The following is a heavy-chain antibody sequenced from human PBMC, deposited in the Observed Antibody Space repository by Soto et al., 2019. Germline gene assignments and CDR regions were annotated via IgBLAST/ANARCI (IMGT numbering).Heavy chain of an antibody. CDR3: ARAKGYYSFDYFDY. Sequence: ASVKVSCKASGGTFSSYAISWVRQAAGQGLEWMGGIIPIFGTANYAQKFQGRVTITADESTSTAYMELSSLRSEDTAVYYCARAKGYYSFDYFDYWGQGTLVTVSS. CDR2: IIPIFGTA. V-gene: IGHV1-69*13. CDR1: GGTFSSYA. J-gene: IGHJ4*02. D-gene: IGHD3-3*01.